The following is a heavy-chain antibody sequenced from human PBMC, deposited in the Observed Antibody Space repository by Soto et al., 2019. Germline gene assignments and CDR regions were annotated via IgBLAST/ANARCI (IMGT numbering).Heavy chain of an antibody. V-gene: IGHV4-39*01. CDR2: VYYSGST. CDR3: ARQRGDYDFWSGYYLYYYYGMDV. D-gene: IGHD3-3*01. J-gene: IGHJ6*02. CDR1: CGSISSSSYY. Sequence: SETLSLTCTVFCGSISSSSYYWGWIRQPPGKGLEWIGSVYYSGSTYYNPSLKSRVTISVDTSKNQFSLKLSSVTAADTAVYYCARQRGDYDFWSGYYLYYYYGMDVWGQGTTVTVSS.